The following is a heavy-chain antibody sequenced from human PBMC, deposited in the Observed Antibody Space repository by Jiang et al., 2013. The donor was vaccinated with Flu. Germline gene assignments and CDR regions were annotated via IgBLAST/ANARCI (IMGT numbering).Heavy chain of an antibody. V-gene: IGHV4-39*01. D-gene: IGHD2-2*01. J-gene: IGHJ4*02. CDR2: IYYLGGS. Sequence: QTLSLTCTVSGGSINSTDFYWGWIRQPPGKGVEWLASIYYLGGSYSHPSRQSRVTISVDTSENQFSLTLSSVTAADTAVYYCARQVASSRYYFDIWGQGFLVTVSS. CDR1: GGSINSTDFY. CDR3: ARQVASSRYYFDI.